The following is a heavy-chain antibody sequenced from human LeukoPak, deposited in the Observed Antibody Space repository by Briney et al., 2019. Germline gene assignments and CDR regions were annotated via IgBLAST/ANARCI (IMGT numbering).Heavy chain of an antibody. CDR3: ARVSYYDSSGYPAPSPTFDY. D-gene: IGHD3-22*01. CDR2: IYTSGST. CDR1: GGSISSYY. J-gene: IGHJ4*02. Sequence: PSETLSLTCTVSGGSISSYYWSWIRQPAGKGLEWIGRIYTSGSTNYNPSLKSRVTMSVDTSKNQFSLKLSSVTAADTAVYYCARVSYYDSSGYPAPSPTFDYWSQGTLVTVSS. V-gene: IGHV4-4*07.